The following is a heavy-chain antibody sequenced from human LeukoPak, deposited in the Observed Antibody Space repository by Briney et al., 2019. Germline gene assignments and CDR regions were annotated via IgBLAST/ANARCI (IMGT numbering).Heavy chain of an antibody. CDR1: GGSISKQY. J-gene: IGHJ5*02. V-gene: IGHV4-4*07. D-gene: IGHD3-10*01. Sequence: SETLSLTCTVSGGSISKQYWTWVRQSAGKGLEWIGRIYGDGTITYNPSLRSRVTMSLDTSKNQFSLRLTSVTAADTTMYYCTRDSGTTGEVKFDPWGQGTLVTVSS. CDR2: IYGDGTI. CDR3: TRDSGTTGEVKFDP.